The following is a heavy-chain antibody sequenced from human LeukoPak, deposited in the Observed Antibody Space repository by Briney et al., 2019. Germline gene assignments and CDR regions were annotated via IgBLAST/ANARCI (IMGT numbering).Heavy chain of an antibody. CDR1: GASVNGGSDY. J-gene: IGHJ4*02. CDR2: MYYSGTT. D-gene: IGHD6-19*01. CDR3: ARGQWLVDD. V-gene: IGHV4-61*01. Sequence: SSETLSLTCTVSGASVNGGSDYWSWIRQPPGKGLEWIGYMYYSGTTNYNPSLKSRVTISVDTSKNQFSLRLTSVTAADTAVYYCARGQWLVDDWGRGTLVTVSS.